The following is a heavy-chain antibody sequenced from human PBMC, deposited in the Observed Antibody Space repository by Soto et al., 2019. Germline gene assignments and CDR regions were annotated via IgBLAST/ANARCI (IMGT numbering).Heavy chain of an antibody. V-gene: IGHV3-23*01. Sequence: PGGSLRLSCAASGFTFSSYAMSWVRQAPGKGLEWVSAISGSGGSTYYADSVKGRFTISRDNSKNTLYLQMNSLRAEDTAVYYCAKDQRVAAALSFRWLATLDYWGQGTLVTVSS. CDR2: ISGSGGST. J-gene: IGHJ4*02. CDR3: AKDQRVAAALSFRWLATLDY. CDR1: GFTFSSYA. D-gene: IGHD6-13*01.